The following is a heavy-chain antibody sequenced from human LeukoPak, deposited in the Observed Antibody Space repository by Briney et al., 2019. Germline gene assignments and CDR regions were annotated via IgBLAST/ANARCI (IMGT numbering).Heavy chain of an antibody. D-gene: IGHD3-10*01. CDR3: ARERTYSGSGSTYPYYDY. CDR2: IKPDGSEK. CDR1: GFTFNIYA. J-gene: IGHJ4*02. V-gene: IGHV3-7*01. Sequence: GGSLRPSCAPSGFTFNIYAMNSVRQAPGKGLEWVANIKPDGSEKYYVDSVKGRFTISRDNAKNAPYLEMNSLRVGDTAVYYCARERTYSGSGSTYPYYDYWGQGTLVTVSS.